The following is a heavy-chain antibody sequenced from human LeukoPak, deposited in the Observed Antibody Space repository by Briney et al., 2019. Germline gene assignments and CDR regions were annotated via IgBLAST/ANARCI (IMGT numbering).Heavy chain of an antibody. Sequence: PSETLSLTCAVYGGSFSGYYWSWIRQPPGKGLEWIGEINHSGSTNYNPSLKSRVTISVDTSKNQFSLKLSSVTAADTAVYYCARGRQGFLEWLPLSYYYMDVWGKGTTVTVSS. CDR1: GGSFSGYY. CDR2: INHSGST. V-gene: IGHV4-34*01. D-gene: IGHD3-3*01. CDR3: ARGRQGFLEWLPLSYYYMDV. J-gene: IGHJ6*03.